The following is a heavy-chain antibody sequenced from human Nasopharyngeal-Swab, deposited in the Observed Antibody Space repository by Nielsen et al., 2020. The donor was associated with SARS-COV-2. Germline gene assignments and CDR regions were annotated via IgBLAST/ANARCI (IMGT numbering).Heavy chain of an antibody. CDR2: IKEDGSET. CDR1: GFTFSSYW. Sequence: GESLKISCAASGFTFSSYWMNWVRQAPGKGLEWVANIKEDGSETYCVDSVRGRFTISRDRSGNTLYLQMNSLRADDTAIYYCARDPRGDGYSFFDYWGQGTEVTVSS. V-gene: IGHV3-7*03. D-gene: IGHD5-24*01. J-gene: IGHJ4*02. CDR3: ARDPRGDGYSFFDY.